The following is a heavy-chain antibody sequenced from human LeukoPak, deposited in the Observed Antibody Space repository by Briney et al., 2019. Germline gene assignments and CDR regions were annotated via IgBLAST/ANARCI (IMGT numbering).Heavy chain of an antibody. Sequence: SETLSLTCAVYGGSFSGYYWSWIRQPPGKGLEWIGEINHSGSTNYNPSLKSRVTISVDTSKNQFSLKLSSVAAADTAVYYCARELGTMTTTLDYWGQGALVTVSS. CDR1: GGSFSGYY. CDR3: ARELGTMTTTLDY. CDR2: INHSGST. J-gene: IGHJ4*02. D-gene: IGHD3-22*01. V-gene: IGHV4-34*01.